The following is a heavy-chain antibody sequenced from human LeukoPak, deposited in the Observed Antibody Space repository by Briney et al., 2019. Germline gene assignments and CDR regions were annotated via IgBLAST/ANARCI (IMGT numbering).Heavy chain of an antibody. CDR1: GFTFSSYG. Sequence: GGSLRLSCAASGFTFSSYGMHWVRQAPGKGLEWVAVIWYDGSNKYYAGSVKGRFTISRDNSKNTLYLQMNSLRAEDTAVYYCARDGRAYGDYAPDYWGQGTLVTVSS. CDR3: ARDGRAYGDYAPDY. CDR2: IWYDGSNK. J-gene: IGHJ4*02. D-gene: IGHD4-17*01. V-gene: IGHV3-33*01.